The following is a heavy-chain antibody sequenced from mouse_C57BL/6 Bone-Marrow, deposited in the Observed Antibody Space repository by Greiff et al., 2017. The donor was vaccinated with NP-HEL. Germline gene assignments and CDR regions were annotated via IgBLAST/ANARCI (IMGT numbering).Heavy chain of an antibody. Sequence: VMLVESGAELARPGASVKLSCKASGYTFTSYGISWVKQRTGQGLEWIGEIYPRSGNTYYNEKFKGKATLTADKSSSTAYMELRSLTSEDSAVYFCARYSNSRFAYWGQGTLVTVSA. J-gene: IGHJ3*01. CDR2: IYPRSGNT. D-gene: IGHD2-5*01. CDR1: GYTFTSYG. V-gene: IGHV1-81*01. CDR3: ARYSNSRFAY.